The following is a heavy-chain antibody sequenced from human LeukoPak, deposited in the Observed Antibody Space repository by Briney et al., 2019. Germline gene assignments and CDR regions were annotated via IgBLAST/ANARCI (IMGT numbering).Heavy chain of an antibody. CDR1: GGSFSGYY. V-gene: IGHV4-34*01. CDR3: ARGAGDQLLYGWFDP. CDR2: IYHSGST. Sequence: SETLSLTCAVYGGSFSGYYWSWIRQPPGKGLEWIGYIYHSGSTYYNPSLKSRVTISVDRSKNQFSLKLSSVTAADTAVYYCARGAGDQLLYGWFDPWGQGTLVTVSS. D-gene: IGHD2-2*02. J-gene: IGHJ5*02.